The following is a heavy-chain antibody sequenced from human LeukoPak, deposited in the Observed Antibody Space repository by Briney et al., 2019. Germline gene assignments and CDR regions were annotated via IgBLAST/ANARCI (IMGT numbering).Heavy chain of an antibody. J-gene: IGHJ3*02. D-gene: IGHD2-8*01. CDR1: GGSFSGYS. CDR3: ARDRGGRYCTNGVCYGSAFDI. V-gene: IGHV4-30-4*07. Sequence: PSETLSLTCAVYGGSFSGYSWSWIRQPPGKGLEWIGYIYYSGSTYYNPSLKSRVTISVDTSKNQFSLKLSSVTAADTAVYYCARDRGGRYCTNGVCYGSAFDIWGQGTMVTVSS. CDR2: IYYSGST.